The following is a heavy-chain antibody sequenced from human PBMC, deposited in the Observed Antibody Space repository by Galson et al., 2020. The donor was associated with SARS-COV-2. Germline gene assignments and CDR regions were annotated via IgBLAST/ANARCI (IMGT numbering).Heavy chain of an antibody. CDR1: GFTFSSYW. J-gene: IGHJ3*01. CDR3: ARSYYDYVWGSHTAVDL. Sequence: TGGSLRLSCAASGFTFSSYWMHWVRQAPGQGLVWVSRINTDGSTTTYADSVKGRFTLSRDNAKNTLYLQMNSLRAEDTAVYYCARSYYDYVWGSHTAVDLWGQGTMVTVSS. D-gene: IGHD3-16*01. V-gene: IGHV3-74*01. CDR2: INTDGSTT.